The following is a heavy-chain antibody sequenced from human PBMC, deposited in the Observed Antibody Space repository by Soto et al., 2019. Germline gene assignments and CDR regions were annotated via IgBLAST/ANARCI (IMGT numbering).Heavy chain of an antibody. V-gene: IGHV1-46*01. CDR3: ARDVIGYDNYETIGYYFDH. CDR2: IDPSGGVT. D-gene: IGHD3-22*01. Sequence: QVQLIQLGAEVKKPGASVKVSCRASGYTFTKFHIHWVRQAPGQGLEWMGMIDPSGGVTRDAQRFQGRITMTSDTSTSSVYMELRGLTSEDTAVYYCARDVIGYDNYETIGYYFDHWGPGTLVTVSS. CDR1: GYTFTKFH. J-gene: IGHJ4*02.